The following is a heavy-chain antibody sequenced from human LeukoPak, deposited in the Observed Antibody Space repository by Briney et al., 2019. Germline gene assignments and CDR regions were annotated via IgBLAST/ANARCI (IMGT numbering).Heavy chain of an antibody. J-gene: IGHJ6*03. CDR3: ARDTVDSGYDYHYYYYMDV. CDR2: ISSSSSYI. Sequence: GGSLRLSCAASGFTFSSYGMHWVRQAPGKGLEWVSSISSSSSYIYYADSVKGRFTISRDNAKNSLYLQMNSLRAEDTAVYYCARDTVDSGYDYHYYYYMDVWGKGTTVTVSS. V-gene: IGHV3-21*01. CDR1: GFTFSSYG. D-gene: IGHD5-12*01.